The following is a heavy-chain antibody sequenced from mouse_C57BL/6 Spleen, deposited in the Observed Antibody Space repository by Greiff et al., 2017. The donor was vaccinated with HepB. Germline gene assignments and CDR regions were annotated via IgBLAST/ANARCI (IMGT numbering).Heavy chain of an antibody. CDR3: ARWGDYDAYYAMCY. D-gene: IGHD2-4*01. Sequence: VKLMESGAELARPGASVKLSCKASGYTFTSYGISWVKQRTGQGLEWIGEIYPRSGNTYYNEKFKGKATLTADKSSSTAYMELRSLTSEDSAVYFCARWGDYDAYYAMCYWGQGTSVTVSS. CDR1: GYTFTSYG. CDR2: IYPRSGNT. J-gene: IGHJ4*01. V-gene: IGHV1-81*01.